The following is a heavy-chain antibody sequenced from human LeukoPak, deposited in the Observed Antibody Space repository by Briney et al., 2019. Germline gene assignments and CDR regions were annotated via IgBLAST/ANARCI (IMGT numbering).Heavy chain of an antibody. CDR1: GYTFTSYD. Sequence: GASVKVSCKASGYTFTSYDINWVRQATGQGLEWMGWMNPNSGNTGYAQKFQGRVTMTRNTSISTAYMELSSLRSEDTAVYYCARGPIVVVPAASTRFDYWGQGTLVTVSS. V-gene: IGHV1-8*01. CDR2: MNPNSGNT. J-gene: IGHJ4*02. D-gene: IGHD2-2*01. CDR3: ARGPIVVVPAASTRFDY.